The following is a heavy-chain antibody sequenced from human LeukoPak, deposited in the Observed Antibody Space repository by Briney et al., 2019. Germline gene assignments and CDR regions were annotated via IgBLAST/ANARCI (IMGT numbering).Heavy chain of an antibody. Sequence: PSETLSLTCTVSGGSISSSSYYWGWIRQPPGKGQEWIGSIYYRGSTYYNPSLKSRVTISVDTSKNQFSLKLSSVTAADTAVYYCARVDHCSGGSCYFSPYFDYWGQGTLVTVSS. CDR3: ARVDHCSGGSCYFSPYFDY. D-gene: IGHD2-15*01. J-gene: IGHJ4*02. CDR1: GGSISSSSYY. CDR2: IYYRGST. V-gene: IGHV4-39*07.